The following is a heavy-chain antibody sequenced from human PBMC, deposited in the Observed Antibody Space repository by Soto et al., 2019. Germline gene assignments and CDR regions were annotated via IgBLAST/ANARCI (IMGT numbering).Heavy chain of an antibody. V-gene: IGHV3-30-3*01. CDR2: ISYDGSNK. D-gene: IGHD1-7*01. J-gene: IGHJ6*02. CDR1: GFTFSSYA. Sequence: PGGSLRLSCAASGFTFSSYAMHWVRQAPGKGLEWVAVISYDGSNKYYADSVKGRFTISRDNSKNTLYLQMNSLRAEDTAVYYCARDQLQGYGMDVWGQGTTVTVS. CDR3: ARDQLQGYGMDV.